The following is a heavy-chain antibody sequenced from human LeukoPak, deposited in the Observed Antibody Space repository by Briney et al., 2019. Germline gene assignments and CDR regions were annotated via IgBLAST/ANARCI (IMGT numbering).Heavy chain of an antibody. J-gene: IGHJ4*02. CDR2: ISSSSSYI. Sequence: GGSLRLSCAASGFTFSSYSMNWVRQAPGKGLEWVSSISSSSSYIYYADSVKGRFTISRDNAKNSLYLQMNRLTVEDTAMYYCAKHWVRTHDYWGQGTLVTVSS. CDR1: GFTFSSYS. D-gene: IGHD1-7*01. V-gene: IGHV3-21*04. CDR3: AKHWVRTHDY.